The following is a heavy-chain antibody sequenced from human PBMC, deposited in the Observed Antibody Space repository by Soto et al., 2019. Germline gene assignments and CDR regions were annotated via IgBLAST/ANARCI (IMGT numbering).Heavy chain of an antibody. J-gene: IGHJ6*02. CDR1: GYTFTSYG. CDR3: AREGIYGNKFAFSYYYMDA. CDR2: ISAYNGNT. V-gene: IGHV1-18*01. Sequence: ASVKVYCKASGYTFTSYGISWVRQAPGQGLEWMGWISAYNGNTNYAQKLQGRVTMTTDTSTSTAYMELRSLRSDDTAVYYCAREGIYGNKFAFSYYYMDAWGQGTTV. D-gene: IGHD1-20*01.